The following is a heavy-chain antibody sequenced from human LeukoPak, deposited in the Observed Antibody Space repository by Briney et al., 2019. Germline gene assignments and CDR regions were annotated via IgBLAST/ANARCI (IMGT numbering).Heavy chain of an antibody. V-gene: IGHV1-46*01. J-gene: IGHJ4*02. D-gene: IGHD5-18*01. CDR2: INPSGGST. Sequence: ASVKVSCKASGYTFTSYYMHWARQAPGQGLEWMGIINPSGGSTSYAQKFQGRVTMTRDTSTSTVYMELSSLRSEDTAVYYCASRGYSSFSFDYWGQGTLVTVSS. CDR3: ASRGYSSFSFDY. CDR1: GYTFTSYY.